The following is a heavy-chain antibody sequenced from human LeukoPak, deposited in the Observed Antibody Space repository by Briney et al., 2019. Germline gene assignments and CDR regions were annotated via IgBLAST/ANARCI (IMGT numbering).Heavy chain of an antibody. CDR1: GGTFSSYA. CDR3: ARVPGYYDSSGYYVSYFDY. D-gene: IGHD3-22*01. J-gene: IGHJ4*02. CDR2: ISAYNGNT. V-gene: IGHV1-18*01. Sequence: ASVKVSCKASGGTFSSYAISWVRQAPGQGLEWMGWISAYNGNTNYAQKLQGRVTMTTDTSTSTAYMELRSLRSDDTAVYYCARVPGYYDSSGYYVSYFDYWGQGTLVTVSS.